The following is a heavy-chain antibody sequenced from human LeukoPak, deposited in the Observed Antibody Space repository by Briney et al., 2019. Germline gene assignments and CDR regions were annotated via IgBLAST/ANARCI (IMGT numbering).Heavy chain of an antibody. CDR2: IYYSGST. Sequence: DPSETLSLTCTVSGGSISSYYWSWIRQPPGKGLEWIGYIYYSGSTNYNPSLKSRVTISVDTSKNQFSLKLSSVTAADTAVYYCARVVCSGGGCYSNWFDPWGQGTLVTVSS. V-gene: IGHV4-59*01. D-gene: IGHD2-15*01. CDR3: ARVVCSGGGCYSNWFDP. J-gene: IGHJ5*02. CDR1: GGSISSYY.